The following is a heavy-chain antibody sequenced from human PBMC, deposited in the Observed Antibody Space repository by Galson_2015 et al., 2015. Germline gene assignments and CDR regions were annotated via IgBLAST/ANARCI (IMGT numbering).Heavy chain of an antibody. J-gene: IGHJ4*02. CDR1: GGSVSSGSYY. Sequence: SETLSLTCAVSGGSVSSGSYYWSWIRQPPGKGLEWIGYIYYSGSTNYNPSLKSRVTISVDTSKNQFSLKLSSVTAADTAVYYCARRAGASFDYWGQGTLVTVSS. CDR3: ARRAGASFDY. D-gene: IGHD3-10*01. V-gene: IGHV4-61*01. CDR2: IYYSGST.